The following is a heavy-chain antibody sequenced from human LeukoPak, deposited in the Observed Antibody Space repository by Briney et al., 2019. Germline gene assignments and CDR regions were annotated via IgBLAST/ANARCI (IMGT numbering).Heavy chain of an antibody. CDR1: GYTFTKYA. CDR3: ANCYDSSGFFAY. V-gene: IGHV7-4-1*02. D-gene: IGHD3-22*01. J-gene: IGHJ4*02. Sequence: ASVKVSCKGSGYTFTKYAISWVRQAPGQGLEYMGWIDTNTGNPTYAQGFTGRFVFSLDTSVSTAYLRISSLKAEDSAIYFCANCYDSSGFFAYWGQGTLVTVSS. CDR2: IDTNTGNP.